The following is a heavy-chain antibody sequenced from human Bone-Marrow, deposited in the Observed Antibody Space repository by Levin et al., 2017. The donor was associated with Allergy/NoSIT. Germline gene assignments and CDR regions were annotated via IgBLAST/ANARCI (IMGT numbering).Heavy chain of an antibody. V-gene: IGHV3-53*01. CDR1: GFTVSTNH. J-gene: IGHJ4*02. CDR2: VDNRGDA. Sequence: PGGSLRLSCAVFGFTVSTNHVSWVRQAPGKGLDWISGVDNRGDAFYADSVKGRLTVYRDIFKNTIYLQMNSLRAEDTAVYYCSGHGGNSGPWGQGTLVTVSS. D-gene: IGHD4-23*01. CDR3: SGHGGNSGP.